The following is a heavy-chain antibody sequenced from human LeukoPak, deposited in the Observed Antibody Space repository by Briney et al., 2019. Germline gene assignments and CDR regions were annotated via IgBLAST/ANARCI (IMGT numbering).Heavy chain of an antibody. V-gene: IGHV1-69*13. Sequence: SVKVSCKASGGTFSSYAISWVRQAPGQGLEWMGGIIPIFGTANYAQKFQGRVTITADESTSTAHMELSSLRSEDTAVYYCARRVLRRGYSGYGGLDYWGQGTLVTVSS. D-gene: IGHD5-12*01. J-gene: IGHJ4*02. CDR3: ARRVLRRGYSGYGGLDY. CDR2: IIPIFGTA. CDR1: GGTFSSYA.